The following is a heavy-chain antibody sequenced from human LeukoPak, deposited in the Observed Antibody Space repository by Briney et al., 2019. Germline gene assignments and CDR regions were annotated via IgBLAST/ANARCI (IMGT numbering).Heavy chain of an antibody. CDR3: ARDGRRDGYKPPADY. CDR2: ISAYNGNT. CDR1: GYTFTSYG. Sequence: ASVKVSCKASGYTFTSYGISWVRQAPGQGLEWMGWISAYNGNTNYAQKLQGRVPMTTDTSTSTAYMELRGLRSDDTAVYYCARDGRRDGYKPPADYWGQGTLVTVSS. D-gene: IGHD5-24*01. V-gene: IGHV1-18*01. J-gene: IGHJ4*02.